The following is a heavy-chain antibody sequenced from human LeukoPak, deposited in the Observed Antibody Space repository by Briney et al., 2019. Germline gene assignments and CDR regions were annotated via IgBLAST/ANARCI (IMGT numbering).Heavy chain of an antibody. CDR1: GFTFSSCS. CDR2: ISSSSSYI. V-gene: IGHV3-21*01. CDR3: ARDQYRGSTSRGDY. Sequence: GGSLRLSCAASGFTFSSCSMNWVRQAPGKGLEWVSSISSSSSYIYYADSVKGRFTISRDNAKNSLYLQMNSLRAEDTAVYYCARDQYRGSTSRGDYWGQGTLVTVSS. D-gene: IGHD2-2*01. J-gene: IGHJ4*02.